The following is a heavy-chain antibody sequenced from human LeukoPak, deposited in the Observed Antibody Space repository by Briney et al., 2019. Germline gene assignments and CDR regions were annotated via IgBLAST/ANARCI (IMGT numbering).Heavy chain of an antibody. CDR3: ARGGGRVDY. D-gene: IGHD3-16*01. V-gene: IGHV4-34*01. J-gene: IGHJ4*02. Sequence: SETLSLTCGVYGGSFSGYYWSWIRQPPGKGLEWIGEINQSGSTNYNPSLKSRVTISVDSSKNQFSLKLTSVTAADTAVYYCARGGGRVDYWGQGTLVTVSS. CDR1: GGSFSGYY. CDR2: INQSGST.